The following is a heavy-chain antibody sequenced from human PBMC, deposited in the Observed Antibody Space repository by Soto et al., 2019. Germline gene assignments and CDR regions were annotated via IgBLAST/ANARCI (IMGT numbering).Heavy chain of an antibody. J-gene: IGHJ5*02. CDR2: IYYSGST. CDR1: GGSVSSGSYY. V-gene: IGHV4-61*01. CDR3: ALFTVVRGVHWFDP. D-gene: IGHD3-10*01. Sequence: SETLSLTCTVSGGSVSSGSYYWSWIRQPPGKGLEWIGYIYYSGSTNYNPSLKSRVTISVDTSKNQFSLKLSSVTAADTAVYYCALFTVVRGVHWFDPWGQGTLVTAPQ.